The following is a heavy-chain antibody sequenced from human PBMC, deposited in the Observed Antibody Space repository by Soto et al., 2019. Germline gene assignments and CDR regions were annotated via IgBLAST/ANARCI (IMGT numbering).Heavy chain of an antibody. Sequence: QLQLQESGPGLVKPSETLSLTCTVSGGSISSSNYYWGWIRQPPGKGLEWIGSIYYSGTTYYNPSLTSRVTVSIDTSMDQFSLKLRAVTAADAAVYYSARNKWGGKIFPPSREDWFDPWGQGILVTVSS. CDR3: ARNKWGGKIFPPSREDWFDP. D-gene: IGHD3-16*01. CDR2: IYYSGTT. J-gene: IGHJ5*02. V-gene: IGHV4-39*01. CDR1: GGSISSSNYY.